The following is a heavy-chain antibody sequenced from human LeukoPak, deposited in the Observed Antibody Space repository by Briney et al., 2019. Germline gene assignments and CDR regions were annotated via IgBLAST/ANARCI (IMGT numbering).Heavy chain of an antibody. CDR1: GGSISSYY. Sequence: PSETLSLTCTVSGGSISSYYWSWIRQPAGKGLEWIGRIYASGSTNYNPSLKSRVTISVDRSKNQFSLKLSSVTAADTAVYYCARGPSHDYDFWSGYYTGAFDIWGQGTMVTVSS. J-gene: IGHJ3*02. D-gene: IGHD3-3*01. V-gene: IGHV4-4*07. CDR3: ARGPSHDYDFWSGYYTGAFDI. CDR2: IYASGST.